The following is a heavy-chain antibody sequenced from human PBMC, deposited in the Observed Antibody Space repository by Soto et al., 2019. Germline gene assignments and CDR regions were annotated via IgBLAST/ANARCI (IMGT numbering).Heavy chain of an antibody. D-gene: IGHD2-15*01. V-gene: IGHV4-34*01. CDR2: INHSGST. Sequence: SETLSLTCAVYGGSFSGYYWSWIRQPPGKGLEWIGEINHSGSTNYNPSLKSRVTISVDTSKNQFSLKLSSVTAADTAVYYCARPGYCSGGSCSIGAFDIWGQGTMVTVSS. CDR3: ARPGYCSGGSCSIGAFDI. J-gene: IGHJ3*02. CDR1: GGSFSGYY.